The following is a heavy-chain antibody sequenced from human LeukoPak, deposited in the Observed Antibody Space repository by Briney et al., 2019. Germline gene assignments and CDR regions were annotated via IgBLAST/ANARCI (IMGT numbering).Heavy chain of an antibody. V-gene: IGHV3-30*18. CDR2: ISYDGSNK. CDR1: GFTFSSYG. CDR3: AKSGSALGYFQH. D-gene: IGHD2-8*02. J-gene: IGHJ1*01. Sequence: GGSLRLSCAASGFTFSSYGMHWVRQAPGKGLEWVAVISYDGSNKYYADSVKGRFTISRDNSKNTLYLQMNSLRAEDTAVYYCAKSGSALGYFQHWGQGTLVTVSS.